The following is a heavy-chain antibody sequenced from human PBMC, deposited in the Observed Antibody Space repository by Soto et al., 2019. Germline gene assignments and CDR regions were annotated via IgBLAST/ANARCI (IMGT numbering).Heavy chain of an antibody. J-gene: IGHJ4*02. Sequence: QITLKESGPTLVKPTQTLTLTCTVSGFSLSTSGVGVGWIRQPPGKALEWLALIYWDDDKRYSPSLKSRLTAXQXTSKNQVVLTMTNMDPVDTATYYCELEPPGTPAPGIWGQGTLVTVSS. CDR1: GFSLSTSGVG. V-gene: IGHV2-5*02. CDR3: ELEPPGTPAPGI. D-gene: IGHD2-2*01. CDR2: IYWDDDK.